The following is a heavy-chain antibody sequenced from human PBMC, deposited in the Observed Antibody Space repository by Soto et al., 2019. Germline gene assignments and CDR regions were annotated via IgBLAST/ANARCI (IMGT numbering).Heavy chain of an antibody. J-gene: IGHJ3*02. CDR2: ISSNGGST. Sequence: GGSLRLSCAASGFTFSSYAMHWVRQAPGKGLEYVSAISSNGGSTYYANSVKGRFTISRDNSKNTLYLQMGSLRAEDMAVYYCARGRCSSTSCYSFAFDIWGQGTMVTV. V-gene: IGHV3-64*01. CDR3: ARGRCSSTSCYSFAFDI. CDR1: GFTFSSYA. D-gene: IGHD2-2*01.